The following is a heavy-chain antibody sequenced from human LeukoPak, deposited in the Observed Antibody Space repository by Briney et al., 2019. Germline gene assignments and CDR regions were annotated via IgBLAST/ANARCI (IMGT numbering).Heavy chain of an antibody. CDR1: GFTFSSYG. Sequence: PGGSLRLSCAASGFTFSSYGMHWVRQAPGKGLEWVAVISYDGSNKYYADSVKGRFTISRDNSKNTLYLQMNSLRAEDTAVYYCAKDEGSYYYDSSGPTYDYWGQGTLVTVSS. D-gene: IGHD3-22*01. V-gene: IGHV3-30*18. CDR2: ISYDGSNK. CDR3: AKDEGSYYYDSSGPTYDY. J-gene: IGHJ4*02.